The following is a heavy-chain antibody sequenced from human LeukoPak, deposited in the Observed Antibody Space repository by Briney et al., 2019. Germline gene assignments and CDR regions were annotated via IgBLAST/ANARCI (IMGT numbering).Heavy chain of an antibody. CDR3: ARGTATSDY. V-gene: IGHV4-61*02. D-gene: IGHD6-25*01. CDR2: IYTSGST. CDR1: GGSISSGSYY. Sequence: PSETLSLTCTLSGGSISSGSYYWSWIRQPAGKGLEWIGRIYTSGSTNYNPSLKSRVTISVDTSKNQFSLKLSSVTAADTAVYYCARGTATSDYWGQGTLVTVSS. J-gene: IGHJ4*02.